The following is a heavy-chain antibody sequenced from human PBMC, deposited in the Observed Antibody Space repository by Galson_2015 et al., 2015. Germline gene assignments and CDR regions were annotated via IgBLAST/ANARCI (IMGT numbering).Heavy chain of an antibody. J-gene: IGHJ6*02. CDR3: AKGVIARDYYYYGMDV. V-gene: IGHV3-30*18. CDR2: ISYDGSNK. CDR1: GFTFSSYG. Sequence: SLRLSCAASGFTFSSYGMHWVRQAPGKGLEWVAVISYDGSNKYYADSVKGRFTISRDNSKNTLYLQMNSLRAEDTAVYYCAKGVIARDYYYYGMDVWGQGTTVTVSS. D-gene: IGHD3-16*02.